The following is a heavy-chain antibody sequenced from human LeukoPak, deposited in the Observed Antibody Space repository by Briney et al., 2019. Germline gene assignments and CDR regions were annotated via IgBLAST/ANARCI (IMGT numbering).Heavy chain of an antibody. Sequence: SETLSLTCTVSGGSISSSSYYWGWIRQPPGKGLEWIGSIYYSGSTYYNPSLKSRVTISVDTSKNQFSLKLSSVTAADTAVYYCASRADGYSSHPSFDYWGQGTLVTVSS. CDR3: ASRADGYSSHPSFDY. V-gene: IGHV4-39*07. CDR1: GGSISSSSYY. CDR2: IYYSGST. J-gene: IGHJ4*02. D-gene: IGHD5-18*01.